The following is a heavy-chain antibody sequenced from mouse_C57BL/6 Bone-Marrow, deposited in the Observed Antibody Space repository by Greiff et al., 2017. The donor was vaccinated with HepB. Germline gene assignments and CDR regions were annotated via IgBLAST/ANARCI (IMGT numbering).Heavy chain of an antibody. V-gene: IGHV5-12*01. CDR2: ISNGGGST. J-gene: IGHJ2*01. Sequence: EVHLVESGGGLVQPGGSLKLSCAASGFTFSDYYMYWVRQTPEKRLEWVAYISNGGGSTYYPDTVKGRFTISRDNAKNTLYLQMSRLKSEDTAMYYWSRRGVYYGNYVGYWGQGTTLTVSS. CDR1: GFTFSDYY. D-gene: IGHD2-1*01. CDR3: SRRGVYYGNYVGY.